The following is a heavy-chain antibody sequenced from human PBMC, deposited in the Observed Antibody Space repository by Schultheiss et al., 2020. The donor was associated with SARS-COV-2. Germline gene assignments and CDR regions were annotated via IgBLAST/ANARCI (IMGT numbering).Heavy chain of an antibody. J-gene: IGHJ6*03. D-gene: IGHD2-2*01. CDR3: AREGGDIVVVPAAMSYYYYYMDV. Sequence: SETLSLTCTVSGGSISSYYWSWIRQPPGKGLEWIGYIYYSGSTNYNPSLKSRVTISVDTSKNQFSLKLSSVTAADTAVYYCAREGGDIVVVPAAMSYYYYYMDVWGKGTTVTVSS. V-gene: IGHV4-59*01. CDR1: GGSISSYY. CDR2: IYYSGST.